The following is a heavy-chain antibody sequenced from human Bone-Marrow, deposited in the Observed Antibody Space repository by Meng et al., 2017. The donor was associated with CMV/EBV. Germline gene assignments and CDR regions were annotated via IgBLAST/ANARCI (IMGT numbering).Heavy chain of an antibody. V-gene: IGHV1-2*02. J-gene: IGHJ6*02. CDR2: INPTSGDT. CDR1: GYTFAGYF. CDR3: ARDQGSSSATYGMDV. Sequence: KVSCKASGYTFAGYFIHWVRQAPGQGLEWMGWINPTSGDTNSAQKFQGRVTMTRDTSISTAYMELSSLRSDDTAVYYCARDQGSSSATYGMDVWGQGTTVTVSS. D-gene: IGHD6-6*01.